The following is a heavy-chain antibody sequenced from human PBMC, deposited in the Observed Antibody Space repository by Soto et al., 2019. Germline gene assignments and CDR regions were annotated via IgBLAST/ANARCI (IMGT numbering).Heavy chain of an antibody. J-gene: IGHJ6*02. D-gene: IGHD2-15*01. CDR1: GFTFSSYS. V-gene: IGHV3-21*01. CDR2: ISSSSSYI. Sequence: GGSLRLSCAASGFTFSSYSMNWVRQAPGKGLEWVSSISSSSSYIYYADSVKGRFTISRDNAKNSLYLQMNSLRAEDTAVYYCARAGRYCSGGSCYSRYYYYGMDVWGQGTTVTVSS. CDR3: ARAGRYCSGGSCYSRYYYYGMDV.